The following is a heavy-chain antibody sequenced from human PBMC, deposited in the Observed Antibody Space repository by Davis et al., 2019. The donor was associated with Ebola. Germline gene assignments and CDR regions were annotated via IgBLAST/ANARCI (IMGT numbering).Heavy chain of an antibody. J-gene: IGHJ4*02. CDR3: ARVGRYFDWLFPDTFDY. V-gene: IGHV3-33*01. CDR1: GFTFSSYG. D-gene: IGHD3-9*01. Sequence: GESLKISCAASGFTFSSYGMHWVRQAPGKGLEWVAVIWYDGSNKYYADSVKGRFTISRDNSKNTLYLQMNSLRAEDTAVYYCARVGRYFDWLFPDTFDYWGQGTLVTVSS. CDR2: IWYDGSNK.